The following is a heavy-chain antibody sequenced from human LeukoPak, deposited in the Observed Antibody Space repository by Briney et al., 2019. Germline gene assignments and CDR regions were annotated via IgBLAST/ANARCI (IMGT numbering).Heavy chain of an antibody. CDR2: ISSSSSYI. CDR1: GFTFSSYS. Sequence: GGSLRLSCAASGFTFSSYSMTWVRQAPGKGLEWVSSISSSSSYIYYADSVKGRFTISRDNAKNSLYLQMNSLRAEDTAVYYCASSYCSSTSCYTVFWFDPWGQGTLVTVSS. D-gene: IGHD2-2*02. V-gene: IGHV3-21*01. CDR3: ASSYCSSTSCYTVFWFDP. J-gene: IGHJ5*02.